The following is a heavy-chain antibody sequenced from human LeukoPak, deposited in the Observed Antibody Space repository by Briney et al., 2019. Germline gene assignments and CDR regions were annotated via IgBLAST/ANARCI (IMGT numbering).Heavy chain of an antibody. Sequence: SETLSLTCAVSGGSISSSNWWSWVRQPPGKGLEWIGSIYYSGSTYYNPSLKSRVTISVDTSKNQFSLKLSSVTAADTAVYYCARQGGGGQWLVLGYWGQGTLVTVSS. J-gene: IGHJ4*02. CDR1: GGSISSSNW. CDR3: ARQGGGGQWLVLGY. V-gene: IGHV4-39*01. CDR2: IYYSGST. D-gene: IGHD6-19*01.